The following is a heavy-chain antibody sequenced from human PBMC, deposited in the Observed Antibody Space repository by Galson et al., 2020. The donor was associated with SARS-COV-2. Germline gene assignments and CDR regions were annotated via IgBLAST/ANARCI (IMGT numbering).Heavy chain of an antibody. V-gene: IGHV3-74*01. CDR1: GFTFSSYW. Sequence: GDSLKISCAAYGFTFSSYWMHWVRQAPGKGLVWVSRIHSDGSSTSYADSVKGRFTISRDNAKNTLYLQMNSLRAEDTAVYYCARGPPDIVVVPAAKNWFDPWGQGTLVTVSA. D-gene: IGHD2-2*01. CDR2: IHSDGSST. CDR3: ARGPPDIVVVPAAKNWFDP. J-gene: IGHJ5*02.